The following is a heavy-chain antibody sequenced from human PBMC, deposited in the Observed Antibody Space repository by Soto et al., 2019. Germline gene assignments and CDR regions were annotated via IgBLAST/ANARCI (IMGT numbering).Heavy chain of an antibody. CDR1: GFTFSSYA. V-gene: IGHV3-30-3*01. CDR3: ARERGEPVNYDYYGMDV. J-gene: IGHJ6*02. CDR2: ISYDGSNK. Sequence: QVQLVESGGGVVQPGRSLRLSCAASGFTFSSYAMHWVRQAPGKGLEWVAVISYDGSNKYYADSVKGRFTISRDNSKNTLYLQMNRLRAEDTAVYYCARERGEPVNYDYYGMDVWGEETTVTVSS. D-gene: IGHD3-16*01.